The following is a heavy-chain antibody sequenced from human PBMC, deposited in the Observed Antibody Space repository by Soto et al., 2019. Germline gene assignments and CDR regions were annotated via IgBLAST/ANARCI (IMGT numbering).Heavy chain of an antibody. CDR2: INTNGSTT. CDR3: TTDSYSTMIVVRFDY. D-gene: IGHD3-22*01. CDR1: EFTFNNYW. Sequence: GGSLRLSCAASEFTFNNYWMHWVRQVPGKGLEWVSRINTNGSTTNYADSVMGRFTISRDNADNTVYLQMTSLKIEDTAVYFCTTDSYSTMIVVRFDYWGHGTLVTVSS. J-gene: IGHJ4*01. V-gene: IGHV3-74*01.